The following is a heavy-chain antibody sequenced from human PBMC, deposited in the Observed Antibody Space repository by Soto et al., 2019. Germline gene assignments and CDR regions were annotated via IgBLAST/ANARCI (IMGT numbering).Heavy chain of an antibody. CDR3: ANGPLDF. CDR2: IGDSGTKK. Sequence: QVRLVEFGGGLVQPGGSLRLSCAASGFTFTDYYMSWIRQAPGRGLEWVSYIGDSGTKKYYADSVKGRFTISRDNAKNSLFLQMNSLRPEDTAVYYCANGPLDFWGQGTLVPVSS. CDR1: GFTFTDYY. J-gene: IGHJ4*02. V-gene: IGHV3-11*01.